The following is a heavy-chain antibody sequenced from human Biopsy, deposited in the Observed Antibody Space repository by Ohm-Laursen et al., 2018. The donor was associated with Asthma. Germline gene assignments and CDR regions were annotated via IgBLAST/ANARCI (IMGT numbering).Heavy chain of an antibody. CDR1: EFSFSNYG. Sequence: SLRLSCSATEFSFSNYGMHWVRQAPGKGLDWVAVISFDGSNKNYTDSVKGRFTISRDNSRNTLHLQMNSLRAEDTAVYYCAKDVFPGWELRRGPDYWGQGTLVTVSS. CDR3: AKDVFPGWELRRGPDY. J-gene: IGHJ4*02. CDR2: ISFDGSNK. V-gene: IGHV3-30*18. D-gene: IGHD1-26*01.